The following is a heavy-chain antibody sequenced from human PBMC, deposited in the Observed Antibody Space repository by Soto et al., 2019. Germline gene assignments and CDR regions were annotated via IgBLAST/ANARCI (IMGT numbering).Heavy chain of an antibody. D-gene: IGHD5-12*01. J-gene: IGHJ4*02. Sequence: SETLSLTCTVSGGSISSYYWSWIRQPPGKGLEFIGYIYYTGSTNFNPSFKSRVTISLDTSKNQFSLKLSSVTAADTAVYYCARDLGDGYHFDYWGQGTLVTVSS. CDR1: GGSISSYY. V-gene: IGHV4-59*01. CDR2: IYYTGST. CDR3: ARDLGDGYHFDY.